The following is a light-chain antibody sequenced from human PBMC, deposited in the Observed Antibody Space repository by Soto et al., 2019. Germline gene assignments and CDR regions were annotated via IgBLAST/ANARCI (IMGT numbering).Light chain of an antibody. V-gene: IGKV3-15*01. CDR1: QNIHIN. CDR2: GVT. CDR3: QQYEGWPRT. J-gene: IGKJ2*01. Sequence: EIVMTQSPDTLSVSPGDTATLSCRSSQNIHINLAWYQQKPGQAPPLLIYGVTARAPGVPARFSGSGYGTDFTLTIRSVQSGDFGVFYCQQYEGWPRTFGLGTKVEIQ.